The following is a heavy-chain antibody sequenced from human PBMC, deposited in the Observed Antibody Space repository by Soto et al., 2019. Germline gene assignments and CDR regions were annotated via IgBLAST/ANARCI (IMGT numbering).Heavy chain of an antibody. Sequence: QVQLVESGGGVVKPGGSLRLSCAASGFTFSDYSMSWIRQAPGKGLEWVSYISSSGSTIYYADSVKGRFTISRDNAKNSLYLQMNRLRAEDTAVYYCAGDQIGVLAATRVEYWGQGTLVTVSS. CDR3: AGDQIGVLAATRVEY. J-gene: IGHJ4*02. D-gene: IGHD2-15*01. CDR2: ISSSGSTI. CDR1: GFTFSDYS. V-gene: IGHV3-11*01.